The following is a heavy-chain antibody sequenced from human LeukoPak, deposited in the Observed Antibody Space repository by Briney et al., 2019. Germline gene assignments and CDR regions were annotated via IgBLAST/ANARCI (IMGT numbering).Heavy chain of an antibody. Sequence: GGSLRLSCAASGFSFSSTAMNWVRQAPGKGLEWVSASGTDGDTYYADSVQGRFTISRDNAKNSLYLQMNSLRAEDTAVYYCARDPYCSSTSCLMPNYYYYMDVWGKGTTVTVSS. V-gene: IGHV3-23*01. CDR1: GFSFSSTA. J-gene: IGHJ6*03. CDR3: ARDPYCSSTSCLMPNYYYYMDV. D-gene: IGHD2-2*01. CDR2: SGTDGDT.